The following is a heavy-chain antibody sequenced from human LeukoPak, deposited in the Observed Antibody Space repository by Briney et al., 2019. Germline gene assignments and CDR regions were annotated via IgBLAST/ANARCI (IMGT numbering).Heavy chain of an antibody. CDR1: GGTFSSYA. CDR3: ARDSISVVRGPHDAFDI. Sequence: SVKVSCKASGGTFSSYAISWVRQAPGQGLEWMGGIIPIFGTANYAQKFQGRVTITADESTSIAYMELSSLRSEDTAVYYCARDSISVVRGPHDAFDIWGQGTMVTVSS. CDR2: IIPIFGTA. V-gene: IGHV1-69*13. D-gene: IGHD1-14*01. J-gene: IGHJ3*02.